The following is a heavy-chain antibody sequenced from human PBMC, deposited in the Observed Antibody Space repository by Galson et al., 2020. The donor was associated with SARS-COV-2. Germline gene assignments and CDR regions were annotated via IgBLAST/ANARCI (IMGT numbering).Heavy chain of an antibody. D-gene: IGHD5-12*01. CDR3: ARGRPGYTGDYLDY. Sequence: SETLSLTCSVSGGSISSNTYYWGWIRQPPGKGLEWIGSIDYSWSTYYNTSLKSRVTISIDTSKNQFSLKVTSVTAADTAVYYCARGRPGYTGDYLDYWSQGILVTVSS. CDR2: IDYSWST. J-gene: IGHJ4*02. V-gene: IGHV4-39*01. CDR1: GGSISSNTYY.